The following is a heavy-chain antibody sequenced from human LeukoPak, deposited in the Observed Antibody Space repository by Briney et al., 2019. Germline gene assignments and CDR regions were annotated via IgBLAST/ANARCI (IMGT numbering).Heavy chain of an antibody. CDR2: IHYSGST. CDR1: GGSISSYY. D-gene: IGHD4-17*01. J-gene: IGHJ4*02. Sequence: PSETLSLTCTVSGGSISSYYWSWIRQPPGKGLEWIGYIHYSGSTNYNPSLKSRVTISVDTSKNQFSLKLSSVTAADTAVYYCARDLSGAYFDYWGQGTLVTVSS. V-gene: IGHV4-59*01. CDR3: ARDLSGAYFDY.